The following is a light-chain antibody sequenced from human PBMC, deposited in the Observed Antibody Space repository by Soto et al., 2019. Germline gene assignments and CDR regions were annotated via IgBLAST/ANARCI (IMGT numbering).Light chain of an antibody. Sequence: DIQMTQSPSSLSASVGNRITITCRASQSISRYLNWYQHKPGKAPKLLINAASSLERGVPSRFSGSGSGTDFTLTISSLQPEDFATYYCQQYYSYPLTFGGGTKVDIK. V-gene: IGKV1-39*01. CDR2: AAS. J-gene: IGKJ4*01. CDR3: QQYYSYPLT. CDR1: QSISRY.